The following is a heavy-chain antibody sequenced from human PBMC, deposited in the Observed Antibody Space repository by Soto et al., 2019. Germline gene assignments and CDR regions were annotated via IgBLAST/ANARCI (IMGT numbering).Heavy chain of an antibody. CDR2: VIPIFGTA. CDR1: GGTFSSYA. V-gene: IGHV1-69*12. CDR3: ARETAPRGHWEGGLDY. D-gene: IGHD1-26*01. Sequence: QVQLVQSGAEVKKPGSSVKVSCKASGGTFSSYAISWVRQAPGQGLEWMGGVIPIFGTANYAQKFQGRVTITADESTSTAYMELSSLRSEDTAVYYCARETAPRGHWEGGLDYWGQGTLVTVSS. J-gene: IGHJ4*02.